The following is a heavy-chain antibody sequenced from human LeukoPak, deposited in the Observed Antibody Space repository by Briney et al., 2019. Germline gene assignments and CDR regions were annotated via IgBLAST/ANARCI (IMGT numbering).Heavy chain of an antibody. CDR2: ISYDGTNK. V-gene: IGHV3-30-3*01. J-gene: IGHJ4*02. CDR3: ARDGGEQLVGPFDS. D-gene: IGHD6-6*01. CDR1: GFSFSSYA. Sequence: GRSLRLSCAASGFSFSSYAVHWVRQAPGKGPEWVAVISYDGTNKYYADSVKGRFTISRDNSKNTLYLQMNSLRAEDTAVYYCARDGGEQLVGPFDSWGQGTLVTVSS.